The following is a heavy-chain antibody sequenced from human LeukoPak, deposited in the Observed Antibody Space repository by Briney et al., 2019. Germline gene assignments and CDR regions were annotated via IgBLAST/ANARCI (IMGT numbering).Heavy chain of an antibody. Sequence: APVKLSCKASGYTFTGYHMHWVRQAPGQGLEWMGWINPNSGGTNYAQKFQGGVTMTRDTSISTAYMELSSLRSDDTAVYYCARGYCSGDCFTLFDYWGQGTLFTLSS. CDR3: ARGYCSGDCFTLFDY. J-gene: IGHJ4*02. CDR2: INPNSGGT. V-gene: IGHV1-2*02. CDR1: GYTFTGYH. D-gene: IGHD2-21*02.